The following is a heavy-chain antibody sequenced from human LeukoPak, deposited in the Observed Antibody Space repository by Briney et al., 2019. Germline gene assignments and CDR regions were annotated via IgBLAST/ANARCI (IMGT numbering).Heavy chain of an antibody. CDR1: DGSISSYY. Sequence: SETLSLTCTVSDGSISSYYWNWIRQPPGKGLEWIGFIYDSGSTNYNPSLYSRLTISVDTSKNQFSLKLTSVTAADTAVYYCARDRRGYGSFDSWGQGTLVTVSS. J-gene: IGHJ4*02. V-gene: IGHV4-59*01. D-gene: IGHD5-18*01. CDR2: IYDSGST. CDR3: ARDRRGYGSFDS.